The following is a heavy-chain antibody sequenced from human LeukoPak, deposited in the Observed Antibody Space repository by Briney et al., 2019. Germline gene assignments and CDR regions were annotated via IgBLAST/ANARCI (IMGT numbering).Heavy chain of an antibody. CDR1: GGTFSSYA. V-gene: IGHV1-69*01. CDR3: ARDNSVRDEAWWFNP. J-gene: IGHJ5*02. D-gene: IGHD5-24*01. Sequence: GSSVKVSCKASGGTFSSYAISWVRQAPGQGLEWMGGIIPIFGTANYAQKFQGRVTITADESTSTDYLELSSLRSEDTAVYYCARDNSVRDEAWWFNPWGQGTLVAVSS. CDR2: IIPIFGTA.